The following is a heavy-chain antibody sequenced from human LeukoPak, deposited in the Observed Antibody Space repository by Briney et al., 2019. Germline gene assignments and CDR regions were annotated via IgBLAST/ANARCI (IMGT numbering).Heavy chain of an antibody. CDR2: INSADKAE. V-gene: IGHV3-48*03. CDR1: GFSLRSSE. J-gene: IGHJ5*02. Sequence: GSLRLSCAASGFSLRSSEMNWVPQAPGKGPEWVAHINSADKAEYYTDSVRGRFTMSRDNAKDLLYLHLNSLRDEGTAVYYCARDTVNGPFVISLDLWGQGVLVTVSS. D-gene: IGHD2-8*01. CDR3: ARDTVNGPFVISLDL.